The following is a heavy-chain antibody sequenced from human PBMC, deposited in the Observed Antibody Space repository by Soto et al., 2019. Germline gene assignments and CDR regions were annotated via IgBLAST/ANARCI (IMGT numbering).Heavy chain of an antibody. CDR1: GFTFSSYG. Sequence: QVQLVESGGGVVQPGRSLRLSCAASGFTFSSYGMHWVRQAPGKGLEWVAVISYDGSNKYYADSVKGRFTISRDNSKNTLYLQMNSLRAEDTAVYYCAKDLGAVAGGIDYWGQGTLVTVSS. D-gene: IGHD6-19*01. J-gene: IGHJ4*02. CDR3: AKDLGAVAGGIDY. V-gene: IGHV3-30*18. CDR2: ISYDGSNK.